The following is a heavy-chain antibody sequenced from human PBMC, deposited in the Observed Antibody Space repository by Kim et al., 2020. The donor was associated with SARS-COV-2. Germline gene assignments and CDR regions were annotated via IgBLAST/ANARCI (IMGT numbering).Heavy chain of an antibody. CDR2: IYYSGST. CDR1: GGSISSYY. D-gene: IGHD3-3*01. J-gene: IGHJ2*01. V-gene: IGHV4-59*01. CDR3: ARDHREWLQYTGNWYFDL. Sequence: SETLSLTCTVSGGSISSYYWSWIRQPPGKGLEWIGYIYYSGSTNYNPSLKRRVTISVETSKNQFSLKLSSVTAADTAVYYCARDHREWLQYTGNWYFDLWGRGPMVTVSS.